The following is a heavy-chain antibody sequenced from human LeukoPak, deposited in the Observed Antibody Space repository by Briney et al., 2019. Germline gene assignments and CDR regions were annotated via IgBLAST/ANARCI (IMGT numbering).Heavy chain of an antibody. D-gene: IGHD6-19*01. V-gene: IGHV4-34*01. CDR3: ARDSSGSGNWFDP. CDR1: GGSFSGYY. CDR2: INHSGST. Sequence: SETLSLTCAVYGGSFSGYYWSWIRQPPGKGLEWIGEINHSGSTNYNPSLKSRVTISVDTSKNQFSLKLSSVTAADTAVYYCARDSSGSGNWFDPWGQGTLVTVSS. J-gene: IGHJ5*02.